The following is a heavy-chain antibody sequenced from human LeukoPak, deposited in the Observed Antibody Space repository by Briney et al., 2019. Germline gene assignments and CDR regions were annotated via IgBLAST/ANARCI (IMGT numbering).Heavy chain of an antibody. Sequence: PGGSLRLSCAASGFTFSSYGMHWVRQAPGKGLEWVALISYDGSNEYYADSVKGRFTISRDNAENTLYLQMNSLRVEDTAVYYCVRSAFHAGSGNYYDYWGQGTLVTVSS. CDR2: ISYDGSNE. CDR3: VRSAFHAGSGNYYDY. CDR1: GFTFSSYG. V-gene: IGHV3-30*03. D-gene: IGHD3-22*01. J-gene: IGHJ4*02.